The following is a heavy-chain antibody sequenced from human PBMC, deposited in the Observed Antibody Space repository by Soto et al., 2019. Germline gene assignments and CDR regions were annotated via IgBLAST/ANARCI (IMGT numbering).Heavy chain of an antibody. CDR3: ARAVVGGAGKSVSWWFDP. J-gene: IGHJ5*02. CDR2: IYYSGST. CDR1: GGSISSYY. Sequence: SETLSLTCTVSGGSISSYYWSWIRQPPGKGLEWIGYIYYSGSTNYNPSLKSRVTISVDTSKNQFSLKLSSVTAADTAVYYCARAVVGGAGKSVSWWFDPWGQGTLVTVSS. D-gene: IGHD6-19*01. V-gene: IGHV4-59*01.